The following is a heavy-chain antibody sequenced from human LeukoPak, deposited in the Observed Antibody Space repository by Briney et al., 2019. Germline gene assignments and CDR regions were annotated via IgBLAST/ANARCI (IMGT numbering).Heavy chain of an antibody. CDR3: ARSLRKFTHDAFDI. CDR1: GGSISSSSYY. Sequence: PSETLSLTCTVSGGSISSSSYYWGWIRQRPGKGLEWIGSIYYSGSTYYNPSLKSRVTISVDTSKNQFSLKLSSVTAADTAVYYCARSLRKFTHDAFDIWGQGTMVTVSS. CDR2: IYYSGST. J-gene: IGHJ3*02. V-gene: IGHV4-39*01. D-gene: IGHD5-12*01.